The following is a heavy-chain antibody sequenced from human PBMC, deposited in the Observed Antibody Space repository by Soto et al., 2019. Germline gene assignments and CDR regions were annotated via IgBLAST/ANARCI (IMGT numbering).Heavy chain of an antibody. J-gene: IGHJ6*02. D-gene: IGHD1-7*01. Sequence: SETLSLTCAVSGGSISSGGYSWSWIRQPPGKGLEWIGYIYHSGSTYYNPSLKSRVTISVDRSKNQFSLKLSSVTAADTAVYYCARGAGTTYYYYGMDVWGQGTTVTVSS. CDR3: ARGAGTTYYYYGMDV. V-gene: IGHV4-30-2*01. CDR1: GGSISSGGYS. CDR2: IYHSGST.